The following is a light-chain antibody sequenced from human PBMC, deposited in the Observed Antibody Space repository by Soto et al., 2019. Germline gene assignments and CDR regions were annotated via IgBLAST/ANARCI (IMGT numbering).Light chain of an antibody. CDR3: QQSYSTLR. Sequence: DIQMTQSPSSLSASVGDRVTITCRASQSISSYLNWYQQKPGKAPKPLIYAASSLQSGVPSRFSGSGSGTDFTLTISSLQPEDFATYYCQQSYSTLRFGQGTRLEIK. CDR1: QSISSY. V-gene: IGKV1-39*01. CDR2: AAS. J-gene: IGKJ5*01.